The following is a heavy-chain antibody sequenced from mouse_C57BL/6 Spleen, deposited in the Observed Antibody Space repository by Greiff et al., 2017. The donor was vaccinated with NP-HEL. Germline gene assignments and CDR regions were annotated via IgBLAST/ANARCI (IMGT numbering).Heavy chain of an antibody. CDR2: IYPGDGDT. CDR1: GYAFSSSW. CDR3: ARSVGRGYYAMDY. D-gene: IGHD4-1*01. Sequence: QVQLQQSGPELVKPGASVKISCKASGYAFSSSWMNWVKQRPGKGLEWIGRIYPGDGDTNYNGKFKGKATLTADKSSSTAYMQLSSLTSEDSAVYFCARSVGRGYYAMDYWGQGTSVTVSS. V-gene: IGHV1-82*01. J-gene: IGHJ4*01.